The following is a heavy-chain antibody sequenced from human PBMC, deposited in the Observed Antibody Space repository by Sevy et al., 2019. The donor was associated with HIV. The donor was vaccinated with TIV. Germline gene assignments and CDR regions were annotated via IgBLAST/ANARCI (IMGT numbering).Heavy chain of an antibody. CDR3: AGQTSGWYDWFDP. D-gene: IGHD6-19*01. J-gene: IGHJ5*02. CDR2: INPMNGDT. V-gene: IGHV1-2*06. CDR1: GYNFIGYY. Sequence: ASVKVSCKASGYNFIGYYVHWVRQAPGQGLEWIGRINPMNGDTKYAQTFQGRVTMTRDMSVSTAYMEVSRLKSDDTALYYCAGQTSGWYDWFDPWGQGTLVTVSS.